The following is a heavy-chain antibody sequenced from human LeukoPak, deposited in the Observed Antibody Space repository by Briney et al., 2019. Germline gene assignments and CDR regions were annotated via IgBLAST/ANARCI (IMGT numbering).Heavy chain of an antibody. CDR2: ISISGDDT. V-gene: IGHV3-23*01. CDR1: GFSFSSHA. Sequence: GGSLRLSCATSGFSFSSHAMTWVRQAPGKGLEWRSAISISGDDTYYADSVKGRFTIYRDNSKNTLYLKMNSLSAADTAMYYCANEIRPNDYWGQGTLVTVSS. CDR3: ANEIRPNDY. J-gene: IGHJ4*02. D-gene: IGHD4-17*01.